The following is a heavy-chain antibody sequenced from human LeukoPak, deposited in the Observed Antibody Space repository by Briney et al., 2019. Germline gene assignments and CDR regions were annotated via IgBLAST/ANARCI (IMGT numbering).Heavy chain of an antibody. CDR3: ARGVGATPPLDY. CDR1: GGSISSYY. CDR2: IYYSGST. J-gene: IGHJ4*02. V-gene: IGHV4-59*01. D-gene: IGHD1-26*01. Sequence: SETLSLTCTVSGGSISSYYWSWIRQPPGKGLEWIGYIYYSGSTNYNPSLKSRVTISVDTSKNQFSLKLSSVTAADTAVYYCARGVGATPPLDYWGQGTLVTVSS.